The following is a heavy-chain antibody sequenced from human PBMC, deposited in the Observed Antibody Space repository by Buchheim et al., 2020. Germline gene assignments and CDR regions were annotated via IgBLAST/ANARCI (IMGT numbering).Heavy chain of an antibody. CDR2: INHSGST. J-gene: IGHJ5*02. Sequence: QVQLQQWGAGPLKPSETLSLTCAVYGGSFSGYYWSWIRQPPGKGLEWIGEINHSGSTNYNPSLKSRVTISVDTSKNQFSLKLSSVTAADTAVYYCARGRLRTKLKNWFDPWGQGTL. CDR1: GGSFSGYY. V-gene: IGHV4-34*01. D-gene: IGHD4-17*01. CDR3: ARGRLRTKLKNWFDP.